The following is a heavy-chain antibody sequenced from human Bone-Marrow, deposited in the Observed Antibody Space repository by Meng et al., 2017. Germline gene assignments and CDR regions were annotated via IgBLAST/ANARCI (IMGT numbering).Heavy chain of an antibody. V-gene: IGHV4-34*09. D-gene: IGHD5-24*01. CDR3: ARVGRGEAYFDL. Sequence: VKLWEWGGGLFTPSGTLSLTCAVYGASFSGYYWGWIRQPQGKGLEWIGTIYYSGSTYYTPSLRSRVTISVDTSKNQFSLKMSSVTAADTAVYYCARVGRGEAYFDLWGQGTLVTVSS. J-gene: IGHJ5*02. CDR1: GASFSGYY. CDR2: IYYSGST.